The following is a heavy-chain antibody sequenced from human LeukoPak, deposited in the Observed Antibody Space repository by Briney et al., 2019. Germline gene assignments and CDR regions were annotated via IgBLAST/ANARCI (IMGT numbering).Heavy chain of an antibody. CDR2: ISGSGGST. CDR3: AKGRSSSWYGPPAYFDY. D-gene: IGHD6-13*01. V-gene: IGHV3-23*01. Sequence: GGSLRLSCAASGFTFSSYAMSWVRQAPGKGLEWVSAISGSGGSTYYADSVKGRFTISRDNSKNTLYLQMNSLRAEDTAVYYCAKGRSSSWYGPPAYFDYWGQGTLVTVSS. CDR1: GFTFSSYA. J-gene: IGHJ4*02.